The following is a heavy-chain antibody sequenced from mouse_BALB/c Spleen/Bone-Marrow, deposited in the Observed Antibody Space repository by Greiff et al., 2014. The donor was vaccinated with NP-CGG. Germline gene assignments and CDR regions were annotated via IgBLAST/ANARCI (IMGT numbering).Heavy chain of an antibody. CDR1: GFDFSRYW. CDR2: INPNSRTI. Sequence: EVQLVESGGGLVQPGGSLKLSCAASGFDFSRYWMSWVRQAPGKGLEWIGEINPNSRTINYTPSLKDKFIISRDNAKNTLYLQMSKVRSEDTALYYCARLGDYGWFAYWGQGTLVTVSA. D-gene: IGHD1-1*01. J-gene: IGHJ3*01. CDR3: ARLGDYGWFAY. V-gene: IGHV4-1*02.